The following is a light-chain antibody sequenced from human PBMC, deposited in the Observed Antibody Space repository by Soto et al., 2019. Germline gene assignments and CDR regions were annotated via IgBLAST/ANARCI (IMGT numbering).Light chain of an antibody. J-gene: IGLJ1*01. Sequence: QSVLTQPPSVSGAPGQRVIISCTGSSSNIGAGYDVYWYQQLPGTAPKLLIYGNSNRPSGVPDRFSGSKSGTSASLAITGLQAEAEADYYCQSYDSSLSGYVFGTGTKLTVL. CDR1: SSNIGAGYD. CDR2: GNS. CDR3: QSYDSSLSGYV. V-gene: IGLV1-40*01.